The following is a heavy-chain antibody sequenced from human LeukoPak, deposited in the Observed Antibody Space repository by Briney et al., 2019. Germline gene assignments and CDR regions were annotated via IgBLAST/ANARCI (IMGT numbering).Heavy chain of an antibody. J-gene: IGHJ3*02. CDR1: GGSISSSNW. Sequence: PSGTLSLTCAVSGGSISSSNWWSWVRQPPGKGLEWIGEIYHSGSTNYNPSLKSRVTISVDKSKNQFSLKLSSVTAADTAVYYCARGEGPMIVVAHDAFDIWGQGTMVTVSS. CDR2: IYHSGST. V-gene: IGHV4-4*02. CDR3: ARGEGPMIVVAHDAFDI. D-gene: IGHD3-22*01.